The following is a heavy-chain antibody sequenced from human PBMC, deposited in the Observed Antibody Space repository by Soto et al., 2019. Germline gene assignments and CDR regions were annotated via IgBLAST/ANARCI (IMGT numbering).Heavy chain of an antibody. CDR1: GFTFDDYA. J-gene: IGHJ4*02. CDR2: IRWDGSNK. CDR3: ARDEYGYSYGSVSPTDY. Sequence: GVSLRLSCAASGFTFDDYAMHWARQAPGKGLEWVSVIRWDGSNKYYADSVKGRFTISRDNSKNTLYLQMNSLRAEDTAVYYCARDEYGYSYGSVSPTDYWRQGTLDPVSS. D-gene: IGHD5-18*01. V-gene: IGHV3-33*08.